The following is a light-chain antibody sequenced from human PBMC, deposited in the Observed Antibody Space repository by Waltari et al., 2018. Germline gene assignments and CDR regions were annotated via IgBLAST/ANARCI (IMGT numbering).Light chain of an antibody. J-gene: IGKJ1*01. CDR2: AAS. CDR3: QNHERLPAT. Sequence: LTQSPGTLSLSPGEIATLSCRTSQNIGTYLVWYQQKPGQPPRLLMYAASRRATSVPDRFSGSGSGTDFSLTISRLEPEDFAVYYCQNHERLPATFGQGTRVEIK. CDR1: QNIGTY. V-gene: IGKV3-20*01.